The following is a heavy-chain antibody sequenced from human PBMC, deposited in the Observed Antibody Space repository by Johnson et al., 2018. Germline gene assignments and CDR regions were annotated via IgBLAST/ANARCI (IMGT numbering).Heavy chain of an antibody. CDR2: ISYDGSNK. CDR3: ARGQNYYMDV. CDR1: GFTFSNYA. Sequence: QVQLVESGGGVVQPGRSRRLSCAASGFTFSNYAMPWVRQAPGKGLEWVAVISYDGSNKYYAESVKGRFTISRDNSKNTLYLQMNSLRAEDTAVYYCARGQNYYMDVWGEGTTVTVSS. J-gene: IGHJ6*03. V-gene: IGHV3-30-3*01.